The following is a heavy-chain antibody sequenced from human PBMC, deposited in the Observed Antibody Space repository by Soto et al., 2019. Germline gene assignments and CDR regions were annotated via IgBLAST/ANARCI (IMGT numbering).Heavy chain of an antibody. CDR1: GGSISSYY. Sequence: TLSLTCTVSGGSISSYYLTWIRQPPGKGLEWIGYIYYGESTNYNPSLKSRVRISVDTSKKQFSLRLSSVTAADTAVYYCARGRGYCSDTSCYGYYYGMDVWGQGTTVTVS. V-gene: IGHV4-59*01. J-gene: IGHJ6*02. CDR2: IYYGEST. CDR3: ARGRGYCSDTSCYGYYYGMDV. D-gene: IGHD2-2*01.